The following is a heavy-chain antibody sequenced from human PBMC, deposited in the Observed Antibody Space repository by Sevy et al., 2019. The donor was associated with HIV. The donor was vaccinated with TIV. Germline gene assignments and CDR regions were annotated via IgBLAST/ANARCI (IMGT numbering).Heavy chain of an antibody. CDR3: ARAGALITMIVVGPLRRGGAFDI. Sequence: SETLSLTCTVSGGSISSYYWSWIRQPPGKGLEWIGYIYYSGSTNYNPSLKSRVTISVDTSKNQFSLKLSSVTAADTAGDYCARAGALITMIVVGPLRRGGAFDIWGQGTMVTVSS. J-gene: IGHJ3*02. V-gene: IGHV4-59*13. CDR1: GGSISSYY. D-gene: IGHD3-22*01. CDR2: IYYSGST.